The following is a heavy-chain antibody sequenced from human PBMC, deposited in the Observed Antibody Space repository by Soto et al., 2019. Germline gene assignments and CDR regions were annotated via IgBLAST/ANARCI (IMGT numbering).Heavy chain of an antibody. CDR2: IYHSGST. Sequence: SETLSLTCAVSGGSISSGGYSWSWIRQPPGKGLEWIGYIYHSGSTYYNPSLKSRVTISVDRSKNQFSLKRSSVTAADTAVYYCARQGQLVAFDIWGQGTMVTVSS. V-gene: IGHV4-30-2*01. CDR1: GGSISSGGYS. D-gene: IGHD6-6*01. J-gene: IGHJ3*02. CDR3: ARQGQLVAFDI.